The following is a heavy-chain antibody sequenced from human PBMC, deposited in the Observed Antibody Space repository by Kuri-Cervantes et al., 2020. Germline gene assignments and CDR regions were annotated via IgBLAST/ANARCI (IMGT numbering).Heavy chain of an antibody. D-gene: IGHD3-10*01. CDR3: ARGITMVRGRPPRFDY. Sequence: LRLSCAVPGGSISSGGYSWSWIRQPPGKGLEWIGYIYHSGSTYYNPSLKSRVTISVDTSKNQFSLKLSSVTAADTAVYYCARGITMVRGRPPRFDYWGQGTLVTDSS. J-gene: IGHJ4*02. V-gene: IGHV4-30-2*01. CDR1: GGSISSGGYS. CDR2: IYHSGST.